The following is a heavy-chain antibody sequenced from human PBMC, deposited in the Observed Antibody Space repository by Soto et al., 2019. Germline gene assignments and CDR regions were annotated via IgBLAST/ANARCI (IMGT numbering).Heavy chain of an antibody. CDR2: IKSKNGGGTI. V-gene: IGHV3-15*01. Sequence: GGSLRLSCAASGFTFIHAWMSWVRQAPGKGLEWIGRIKSKNGGGTIEYAAPAKGRFTISRDDSKNTLYLQMNSLKTEDTAVYYCATEAGVGGFWGQGTLVTVSS. CDR3: ATEAGVGGF. J-gene: IGHJ4*02. CDR1: GFTFIHAW. D-gene: IGHD3-3*01.